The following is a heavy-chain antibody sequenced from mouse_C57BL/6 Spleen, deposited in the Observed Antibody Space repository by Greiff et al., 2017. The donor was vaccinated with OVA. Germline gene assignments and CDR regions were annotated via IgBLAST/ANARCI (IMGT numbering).Heavy chain of an antibody. J-gene: IGHJ1*03. CDR3: ARRLGRYWYFDV. CDR1: GFSLSTSGMG. V-gene: IGHV8-12*01. D-gene: IGHD3-1*01. Sequence: QVTLKESGPGILQSSQTLSLTCSFSGFSLSTSGMGVSWIRQPSGKGLEWLAHIYWDDDKRYNPSLKSRLTISKDTSRNQVFLKITSVDTADTATYYCARRLGRYWYFDVWGTGTTVTVSS. CDR2: IYWDDDK.